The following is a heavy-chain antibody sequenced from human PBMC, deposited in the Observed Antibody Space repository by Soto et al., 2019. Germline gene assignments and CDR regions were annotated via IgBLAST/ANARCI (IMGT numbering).Heavy chain of an antibody. Sequence: SVKVSCKASGGTFSSYAISWVRQAPGQGLEWMGGIIPIFGTANYAQKFQGRVTITADESTSTAYMDLSSLRSQDTAVYSCARASDKRGYSYGRFDPWGQGTLVTVSS. CDR3: ARASDKRGYSYGRFDP. CDR2: IIPIFGTA. D-gene: IGHD5-18*01. CDR1: GGTFSSYA. V-gene: IGHV1-69*13. J-gene: IGHJ5*02.